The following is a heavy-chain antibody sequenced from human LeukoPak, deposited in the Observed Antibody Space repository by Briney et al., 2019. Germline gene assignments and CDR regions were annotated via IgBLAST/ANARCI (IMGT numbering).Heavy chain of an antibody. D-gene: IGHD3-22*01. J-gene: IGHJ6*03. Sequence: GGSLRLSCAASGFTVSSNYMSWVRQAPGKGLEWVSVIYSGGSTYYADSVKGRFTISRDNSKNTLYLQMNSLRAEDTAVYYCARGLVTTGAHYYYYMDVWGKGTTVTVSS. V-gene: IGHV3-66*01. CDR2: IYSGGST. CDR1: GFTVSSNY. CDR3: ARGLVTTGAHYYYYMDV.